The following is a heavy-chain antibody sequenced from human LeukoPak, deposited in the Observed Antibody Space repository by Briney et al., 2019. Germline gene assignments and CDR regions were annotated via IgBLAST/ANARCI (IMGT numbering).Heavy chain of an antibody. D-gene: IGHD4-17*01. J-gene: IGHJ4*02. CDR1: GFTVSSNY. Sequence: GGSLRLSCAASGFTVSSNYIYWVRQAPGKGLEWVSVIYSGGSTYYADSVKGRFTISRDNSKNTLYLQMNSLRAEDTAVYYCAREHRNGDPFDYWGQGTLVTVSS. CDR2: IYSGGST. V-gene: IGHV3-53*01. CDR3: AREHRNGDPFDY.